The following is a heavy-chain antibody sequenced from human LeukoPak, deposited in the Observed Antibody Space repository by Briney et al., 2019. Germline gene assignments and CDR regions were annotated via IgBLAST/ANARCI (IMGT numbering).Heavy chain of an antibody. CDR2: ISGSGGNT. CDR3: AKAPGTFDH. D-gene: IGHD1-26*01. V-gene: IGHV3-23*01. Sequence: PGGSLPLSCAASGFTFNNYAMNCVRQAPGKGLEWVSSISGSGGNTYYADSVRGRFTISRDNSKNTLYLQMNSLRAEDTAVYYCAKAPGTFDHWGQGTLVTVSS. CDR1: GFTFNNYA. J-gene: IGHJ5*02.